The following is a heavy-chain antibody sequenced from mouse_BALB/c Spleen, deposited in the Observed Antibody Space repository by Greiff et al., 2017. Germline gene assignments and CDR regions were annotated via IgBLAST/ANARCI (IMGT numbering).Heavy chain of an antibody. CDR2: ISDGGSYT. CDR3: ARRGGNYPFAY. Sequence: DVKLQESGGGLVKPGGSLKLSCAASGFTFSDYYMYWVRQTPEKRLEWVATISDGGSYTYYPDSVKGRFTISRDNAKNNLYLQMSSLKSEDTAMYYCARRGGNYPFAYWGQGTLVTVSA. V-gene: IGHV5-4*02. CDR1: GFTFSDYY. D-gene: IGHD2-1*01. J-gene: IGHJ3*01.